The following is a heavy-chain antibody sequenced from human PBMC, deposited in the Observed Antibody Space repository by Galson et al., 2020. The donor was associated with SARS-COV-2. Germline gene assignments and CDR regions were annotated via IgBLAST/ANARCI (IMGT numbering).Heavy chain of an antibody. J-gene: IGHJ4*02. CDR3: ARDKWLLYPFDD. D-gene: IGHD3-3*01. CDR2: ISYDGINE. CDR1: GFSLSSHA. V-gene: IGHV3-30-3*01. Sequence: GESLKISCEVSGFSLSSHAIHWMRQAPGKGLEWLAVISYDGINEYYGDPVRGRFTVSRDNSKSTVYLDMNSLRVEDTALYYCARDKWLLYPFDDWGQGTLVTVSS.